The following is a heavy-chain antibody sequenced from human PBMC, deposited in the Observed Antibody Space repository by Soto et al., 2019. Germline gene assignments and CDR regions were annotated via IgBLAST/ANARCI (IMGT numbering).Heavy chain of an antibody. V-gene: IGHV3-7*01. Sequence: EVQLVESGGGLVQPGGSLRLSCAASGFTFSNYWMSWVRQAPGKGLEWVANIKQDGSEKYYVDSVKGRFTISRDNANNSLFLQMNSLRGDDTAVYYCARDMRWGQGTLVTVSS. CDR2: IKQDGSEK. D-gene: IGHD3-16*01. CDR1: GFTFSNYW. J-gene: IGHJ4*02. CDR3: ARDMR.